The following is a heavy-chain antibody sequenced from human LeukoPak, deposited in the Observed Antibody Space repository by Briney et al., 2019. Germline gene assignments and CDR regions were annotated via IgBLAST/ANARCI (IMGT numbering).Heavy chain of an antibody. CDR1: GFTLKNYW. J-gene: IGHJ4*02. Sequence: GGSLRLSCAASGFTLKNYWMSWVRQAPGKGLEWVANIKQDGSEKNYVDSVKGRFTISRDNAKNSLYLQVSSLRAEDTAVYYCARDTYNYDTSGYGLRYWGQGTLVTVSS. CDR2: IKQDGSEK. CDR3: ARDTYNYDTSGYGLRY. V-gene: IGHV3-7*01. D-gene: IGHD3-22*01.